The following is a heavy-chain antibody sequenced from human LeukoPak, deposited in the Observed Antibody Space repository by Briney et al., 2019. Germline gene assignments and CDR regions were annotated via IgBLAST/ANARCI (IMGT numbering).Heavy chain of an antibody. CDR2: IYYSGST. Sequence: PSETLSLTCTVSGGSVSSGSYYWSWIRQPPGEGLEWIGYIYYSGSTNYNPSLKSRVTISVDTSKNQFSLKLSSVTAADTAVYYCARSMSGYDFTPFDYWGQGTLVTVSS. CDR3: ARSMSGYDFTPFDY. D-gene: IGHD5-12*01. V-gene: IGHV4-61*01. J-gene: IGHJ4*02. CDR1: GGSVSSGSYY.